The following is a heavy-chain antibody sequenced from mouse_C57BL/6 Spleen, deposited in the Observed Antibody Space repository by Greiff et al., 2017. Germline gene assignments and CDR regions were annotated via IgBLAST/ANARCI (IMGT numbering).Heavy chain of an antibody. Sequence: VQLQQSGPELVKPGASVKISCEASGYSFTDYNMNWVKQSNGKSLEWIGVINPNYGTTSYNQQFKGKATLTVDQSSSTAYMQLNSLTSEDSAVYYCASEYYYGSSYAMDYWGQGTSVTVSS. J-gene: IGHJ4*01. CDR3: ASEYYYGSSYAMDY. V-gene: IGHV1-39*01. D-gene: IGHD1-1*01. CDR1: GYSFTDYN. CDR2: INPNYGTT.